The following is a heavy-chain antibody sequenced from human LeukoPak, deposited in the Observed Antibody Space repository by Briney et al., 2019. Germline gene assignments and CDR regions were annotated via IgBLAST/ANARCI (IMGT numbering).Heavy chain of an antibody. D-gene: IGHD2-2*01. V-gene: IGHV3-23*01. CDR1: GFTFSSHA. J-gene: IGHJ4*02. CDR3: AKDPYGTRYFDY. CDR2: LSGSGYNT. Sequence: GGSLRLSCAASGFTFSSHALSWVRQAPGKGLEWVSSLSGSGYNTYYADSVEGRFTISRDNSMNTVYLQMNSLRAEDTAVYYCAKDPYGTRYFDYWGQGTLVTVSS.